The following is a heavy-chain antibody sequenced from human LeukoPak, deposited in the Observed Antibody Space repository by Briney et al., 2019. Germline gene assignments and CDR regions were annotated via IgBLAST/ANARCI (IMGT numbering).Heavy chain of an antibody. CDR3: ARGGAKGYYYYYYMDV. J-gene: IGHJ6*03. V-gene: IGHV4-39*07. Sequence: PSETLSLTCTVSGRPISSSSYYWDWIRQPPGKGLEWSGSIYYSGNTYYNPSLKSRVTISVDTSKNQFSLKLSSVTAADTAVYYCARGGAKGYYYYYYMDVWGKGTTVTVSS. CDR2: IYYSGNT. D-gene: IGHD3-16*01. CDR1: GRPISSSSYY.